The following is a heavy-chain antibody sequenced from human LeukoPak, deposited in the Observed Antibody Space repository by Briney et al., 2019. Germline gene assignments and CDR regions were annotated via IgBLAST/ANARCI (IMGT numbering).Heavy chain of an antibody. J-gene: IGHJ3*02. CDR2: IYPGDSDT. CDR3: ARLAYGSSGTDAFDI. V-gene: IGHV5-51*01. CDR1: GYSFTSYW. D-gene: IGHD6-19*01. Sequence: GESLKISCKGSGYSFTSYWIGWVRQMPGKGLEWMGIIYPGDSDTRYSPSFQGQVTISADKSISTAYLQWSSLKASDTAMYYCARLAYGSSGTDAFDIWGQGTMVTVFS.